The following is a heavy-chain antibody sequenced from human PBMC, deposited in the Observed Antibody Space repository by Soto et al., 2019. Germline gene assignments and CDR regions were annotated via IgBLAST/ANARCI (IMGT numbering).Heavy chain of an antibody. Sequence: QVQLVESGGGVVQPGRSLRLSCAASGFTFSSYGMHWVRQAPGKGLEWVAVISYEGSNKYYADSVKGRFTISRDNSKNSLYLQMNSLRAEDTAVYYCAKGSGELGYWGQGTLVTVSS. J-gene: IGHJ4*02. CDR1: GFTFSSYG. CDR2: ISYEGSNK. V-gene: IGHV3-30*18. CDR3: AKGSGELGY. D-gene: IGHD3-16*01.